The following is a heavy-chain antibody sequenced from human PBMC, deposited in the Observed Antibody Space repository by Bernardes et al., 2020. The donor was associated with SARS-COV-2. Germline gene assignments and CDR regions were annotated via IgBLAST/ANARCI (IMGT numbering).Heavy chain of an antibody. D-gene: IGHD6-13*01. CDR1: GITVSNNY. V-gene: IGHV3-66*01. CDR2: IYSRGTT. Sequence: VWSLILSCAASGITVSNNYMSWVRQAPGRGLEWVSIIYSRGTTYYADSVRGRFTISRDNSKNTMYLQMNSLRAEDTAVYYCVRDKVGAATGRGWFDPWGQGTLVTVSS. CDR3: VRDKVGAATGRGWFDP. J-gene: IGHJ5*02.